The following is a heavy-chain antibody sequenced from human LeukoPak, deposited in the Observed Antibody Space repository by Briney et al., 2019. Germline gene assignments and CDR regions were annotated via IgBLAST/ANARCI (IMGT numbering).Heavy chain of an antibody. Sequence: SETLSLTCAVSGYSISSGYYWGWIRQPPGKGLEWIGSISRRGSTYYNPSLKSRVTISVDTSKNQFSLKLSSVTAADTAVYYCASAQYYDILTGYYSTPSPLFDYWGQGTLVTVSS. CDR1: GYSISSGYY. V-gene: IGHV4-38-2*01. CDR3: ASAQYYDILTGYYSTPSPLFDY. D-gene: IGHD3-9*01. J-gene: IGHJ4*02. CDR2: ISRRGST.